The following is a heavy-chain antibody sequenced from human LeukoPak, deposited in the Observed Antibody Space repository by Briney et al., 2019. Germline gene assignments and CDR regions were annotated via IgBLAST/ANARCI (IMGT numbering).Heavy chain of an antibody. CDR3: ARARLNLSTPARNYYDSSGYDAFDI. CDR2: IIPIFGTA. CDR1: GGTFSSYA. Sequence: ASVKVSCKASGGTFSSYAISWVRQAPGQGLEWMGGIIPIFGTANYAQKFQGRVTITADKSTSTAYMELSSLRSEDTAVYYCARARLNLSTPARNYYDSSGYDAFDIWGQGTMVTVSS. J-gene: IGHJ3*02. V-gene: IGHV1-69*06. D-gene: IGHD3-22*01.